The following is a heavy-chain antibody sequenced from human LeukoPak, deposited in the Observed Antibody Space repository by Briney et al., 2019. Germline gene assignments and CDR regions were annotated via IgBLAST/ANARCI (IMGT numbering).Heavy chain of an antibody. Sequence: ASVKVSCKASGYTFTSYDINWVRQATGQGLEWMGWKNPNSGNTGYAQKFQGRVTMTRNTSISTAYMELSSLRSEDTAVYYCARVFGSSHTSIDYWGQGTLVTVSS. CDR1: GYTFTSYD. J-gene: IGHJ4*02. CDR3: ARVFGSSHTSIDY. V-gene: IGHV1-8*01. D-gene: IGHD6-13*01. CDR2: KNPNSGNT.